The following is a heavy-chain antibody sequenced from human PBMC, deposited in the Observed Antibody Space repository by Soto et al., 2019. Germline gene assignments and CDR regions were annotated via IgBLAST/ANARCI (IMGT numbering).Heavy chain of an antibody. J-gene: IGHJ6*02. D-gene: IGHD6-13*01. CDR2: MNPNSGNT. CDR1: GYTFTSYD. CDR3: ARARYSSSWYEIYYYYYGMDV. Sequence: QVQLVQSGAEVKKPGASVKVSCKASGYTFTSYDINWVRQATGQGLEWMGWMNPNSGNTGYAQKFQGRVSMTRNTSISTAYMELSSLRSEDTAVYYCARARYSSSWYEIYYYYYGMDVWGQGTTVTVSS. V-gene: IGHV1-8*01.